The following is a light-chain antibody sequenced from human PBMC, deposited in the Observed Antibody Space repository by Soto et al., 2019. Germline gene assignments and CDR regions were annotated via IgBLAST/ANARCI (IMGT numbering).Light chain of an antibody. J-gene: IGKJ3*01. CDR1: QSVSSSY. CDR2: GAS. Sequence: EIVLTQYPGTLSLSPGERAPLSCRASQSVSSSYLAWYQQKPGQAPRLLFYGASSRATGIPDRFSGSGSGTDFTLTISRLEPEDFAVYYCQQYGSSPFTFGPGAKVDIK. V-gene: IGKV3-20*01. CDR3: QQYGSSPFT.